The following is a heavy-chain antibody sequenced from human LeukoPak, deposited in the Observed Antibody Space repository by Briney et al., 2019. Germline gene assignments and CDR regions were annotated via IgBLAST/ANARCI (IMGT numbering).Heavy chain of an antibody. D-gene: IGHD4-17*01. V-gene: IGHV3-43*01. Sequence: GGSLRLSCAASGFTLDDYTMHWVRQAPGKGLEWVSLISWDGGTTFYADSVKGRFTISRDNSKNSLYLQMNSLRTEDTALYYCAKDSGYGDYRGYFDYWGQGTLVTVSS. CDR1: GFTLDDYT. CDR3: AKDSGYGDYRGYFDY. CDR2: ISWDGGTT. J-gene: IGHJ4*02.